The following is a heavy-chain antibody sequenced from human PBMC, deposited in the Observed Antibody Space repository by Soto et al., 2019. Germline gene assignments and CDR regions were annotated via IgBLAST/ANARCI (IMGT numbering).Heavy chain of an antibody. CDR2: INPSGGNT. CDR3: ARGLPPYYYDSSGYYGNWFDP. CDR1: GYTFTSYY. V-gene: IGHV1-46*01. D-gene: IGHD3-22*01. Sequence: ASVKVSCKASGYTFTSYYMHWVRQAPGQGLEWMGIINPSGGNTSYAQKFQGRVTMTRDTSTSTVYMELSSLRSEDTAVYYCARGLPPYYYDSSGYYGNWFDPWGQGTLVTVSS. J-gene: IGHJ5*02.